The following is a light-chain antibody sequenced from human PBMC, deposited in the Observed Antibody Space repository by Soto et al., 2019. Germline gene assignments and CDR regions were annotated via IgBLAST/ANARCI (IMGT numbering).Light chain of an antibody. Sequence: DIQMTQSPSSLSASVVDRVTITFRASQSIRSWLAWYQQKPGKAPKLLIYDASDLGSGVPSRFSGSGSGTDFTLTISSPQPEDFATYYCQQSYSTPPTFGQGTKVDIK. V-gene: IGKV1-39*01. J-gene: IGKJ1*01. CDR1: QSIRSW. CDR2: DAS. CDR3: QQSYSTPPT.